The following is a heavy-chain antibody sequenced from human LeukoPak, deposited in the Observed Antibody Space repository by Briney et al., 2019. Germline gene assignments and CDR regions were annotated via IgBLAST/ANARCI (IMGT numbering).Heavy chain of an antibody. Sequence: SGPTLLQATRTLTLTFTFSGFALGTRGGGGGWIRQPPGKALEWLSLIDWDEDKRYSPSLKRRGTITEDTSKNQVVLTMTNMHPVDTATYYCAHINRAFDIWGQGTLVTVSS. CDR2: IDWDEDK. V-gene: IGHV2-5*02. CDR3: AHINRAFDI. CDR1: GFALGTRGGG. J-gene: IGHJ3*02.